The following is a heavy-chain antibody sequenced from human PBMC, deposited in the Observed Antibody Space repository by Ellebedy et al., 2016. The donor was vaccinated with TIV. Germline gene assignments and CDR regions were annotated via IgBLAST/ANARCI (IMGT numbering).Heavy chain of an antibody. CDR2: ISSSSSYI. V-gene: IGHV3-21*01. D-gene: IGHD3-22*01. CDR3: ARDMIVAIFDY. CDR1: GFTFSSYS. J-gene: IGHJ4*02. Sequence: GESLKISCAASGFTFSSYSMNWVRQAPGKGLEWVSSISSSSSYIYYADSVKGRFTISRDNAKNSLYLQMNSLRAEDTAVYYCARDMIVAIFDYWGQGTLVTVSS.